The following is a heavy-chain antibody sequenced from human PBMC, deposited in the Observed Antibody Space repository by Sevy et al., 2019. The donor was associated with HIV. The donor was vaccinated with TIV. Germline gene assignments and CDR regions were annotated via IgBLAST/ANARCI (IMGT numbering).Heavy chain of an antibody. CDR2: VYYSGTT. J-gene: IGHJ3*02. V-gene: IGHV4-59*01. CDR3: ARHGPSWVDAFDI. Sequence: SETLSLTCTVSDGSISNSHWSWIRQPPGKGLEWIGYVYYSGTTNYNPSLKSRVTISVDTSNNQFSLNLSSVTAADTAVYYCARHGPSWVDAFDIWGQGTMVTVSS. D-gene: IGHD3-10*01. CDR1: DGSISNSH.